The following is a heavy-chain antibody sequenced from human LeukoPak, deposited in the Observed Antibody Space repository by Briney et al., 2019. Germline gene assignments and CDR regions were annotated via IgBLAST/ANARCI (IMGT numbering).Heavy chain of an antibody. Sequence: PSETLSLTCTVSGGSISSGDYYWRWIRQPPGTGLEWIGYIYYSGSTYYNPSLKSRVTISVDTSKNQFSLKLSSVTAADTAVYYCARGKGLENYFDYWGQGTLVTVSS. CDR1: GGSISSGDYY. J-gene: IGHJ4*02. D-gene: IGHD6-19*01. CDR2: IYYSGST. V-gene: IGHV4-30-4*01. CDR3: ARGKGLENYFDY.